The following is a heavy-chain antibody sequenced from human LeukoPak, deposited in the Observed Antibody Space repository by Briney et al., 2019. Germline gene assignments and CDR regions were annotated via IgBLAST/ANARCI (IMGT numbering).Heavy chain of an antibody. J-gene: IGHJ4*02. CDR1: GGSFSDYY. Sequence: SETLSLTCAVYGGSFSDYYWSWIRQPPGKGLEWIGEINHSGSTNYNPSLKSRVTISVDTSKNQFSLKLSSVTAADTAVYYCARGRYVRYFDWAHRYYFDYWGQGTLVTVSS. V-gene: IGHV4-34*01. D-gene: IGHD3-9*01. CDR3: ARGRYVRYFDWAHRYYFDY. CDR2: INHSGST.